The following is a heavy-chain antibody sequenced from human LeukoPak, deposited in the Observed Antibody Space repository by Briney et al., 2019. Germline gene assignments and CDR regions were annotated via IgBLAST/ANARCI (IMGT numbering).Heavy chain of an antibody. CDR2: IYHSGST. CDR3: AVLEEGYYYYMDV. V-gene: IGHV4-4*02. CDR1: GGSISSSNW. Sequence: PSETLSLTCAVSGGSISSSNWWSWVRQPPGKGLEWIGEIYHSGSTNYNPSLKSRVTISVDKSKNQFSLKLSSVTAADTAVYYCAVLEEGYYYYMDVWGKGTTVTVSS. D-gene: IGHD1-1*01. J-gene: IGHJ6*03.